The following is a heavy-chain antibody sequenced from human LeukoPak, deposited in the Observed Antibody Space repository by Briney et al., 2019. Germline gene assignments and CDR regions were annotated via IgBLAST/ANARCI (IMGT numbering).Heavy chain of an antibody. J-gene: IGHJ6*02. CDR1: GFTFSSYA. D-gene: IGHD6-13*01. CDR3: AKEGYSSSWYEVAYYYYGMDV. CDR2: ISYDGSNK. Sequence: GGSLRLSCAASGFTFSSYAMHWVRQAPGKGLEWVAVISYDGSNKYYADSVKGRFTISRDNSKNTLYLQMNSLRAEDTAVYYCAKEGYSSSWYEVAYYYYGMDVWGQGTTVTVSS. V-gene: IGHV3-30*07.